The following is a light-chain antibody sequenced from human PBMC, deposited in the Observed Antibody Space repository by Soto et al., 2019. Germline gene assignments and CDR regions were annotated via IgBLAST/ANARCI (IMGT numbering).Light chain of an antibody. CDR2: GAS. Sequence: EIVLTQSPGTLSLSPGERATLSCRASQSVSSSYLAWYQQKPGQAPRLLIYGASSRATGIPDRFSGSGSGTNFPFTIYELGYEDIAVYYCQQYGGTPVRTFGKGTNVEVK. CDR1: QSVSSSY. V-gene: IGKV3-20*01. J-gene: IGKJ1*01. CDR3: QQYGGTPVRT.